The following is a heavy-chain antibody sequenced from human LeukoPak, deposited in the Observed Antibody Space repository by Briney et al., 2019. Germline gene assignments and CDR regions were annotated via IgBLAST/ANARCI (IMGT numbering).Heavy chain of an antibody. V-gene: IGHV1-69*05. CDR2: IIPIFGTT. J-gene: IGHJ4*02. CDR3: ARGDSGYDYGFDN. CDR1: GGTFSSHA. D-gene: IGHD5-12*01. Sequence: SVKVSYKASGGTFSSHAISWVRQAPGQGLEWVGGIIPIFGTTNYAQKFQGRVTITTDESTSTGYMELRSLRSDDTAVYYCARGDSGYDYGFDNWGQGTLVTVSS.